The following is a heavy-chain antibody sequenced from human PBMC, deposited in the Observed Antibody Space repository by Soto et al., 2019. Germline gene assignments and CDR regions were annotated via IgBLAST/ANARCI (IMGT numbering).Heavy chain of an antibody. CDR3: ARVSLISRVFDS. CDR1: GFTFSSYS. D-gene: IGHD2-15*01. V-gene: IGHV3-48*01. J-gene: IGHJ4*02. Sequence: GGSLRLSCAASGFTFSSYSMNWVRQAPGKGLEWVSYLSKSSTTIYYTDSVKGRFTISRDNARNPLYLQMNSLGPEDTAVYYWARVSLISRVFDSWGQGTLVTVSS. CDR2: LSKSSTTI.